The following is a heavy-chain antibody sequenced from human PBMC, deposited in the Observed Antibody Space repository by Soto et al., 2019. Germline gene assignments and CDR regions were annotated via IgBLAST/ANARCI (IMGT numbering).Heavy chain of an antibody. V-gene: IGHV1-46*01. Sequence: APVKVSCKASGYTFTSYYMHWVRQAPGQGLEWMGIINPSGGSTSYAQKFQGRVTMTRDTSTSTVYMELSSPGSEDTAAYYSARVRRSSGYYYGYWGQGTPVTVSS. CDR3: ARVRRSSGYYYGY. D-gene: IGHD3-22*01. CDR2: INPSGGST. CDR1: GYTFTSYY. J-gene: IGHJ4*02.